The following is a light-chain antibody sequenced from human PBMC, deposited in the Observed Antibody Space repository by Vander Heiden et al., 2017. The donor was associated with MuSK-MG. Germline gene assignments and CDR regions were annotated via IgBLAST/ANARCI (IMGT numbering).Light chain of an antibody. Sequence: DIQMAHSPSSLSASVGDRVTITCRASQSISSYLNWYQQKPGKAPKLLIYAASSLQSGVPSRFSGSGSGTDFTLTISSRQPEDFATYYCQQSYSTPPLTFGGGTKVEIK. CDR3: QQSYSTPPLT. J-gene: IGKJ4*01. V-gene: IGKV1-39*01. CDR1: QSISSY. CDR2: AAS.